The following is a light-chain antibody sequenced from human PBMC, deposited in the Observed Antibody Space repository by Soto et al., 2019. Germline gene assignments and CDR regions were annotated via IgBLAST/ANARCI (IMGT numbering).Light chain of an antibody. Sequence: QSVLTQPPSVSGAPGQRVTISCTGSSSNIGAGYVVHWYQQLPGTAPKLLIYDNSNRPSGVPDRFSGSKSDTSASLAITRLQAEDEADYYCQSYDSSLLSGAWVFGGGTKLTVL. J-gene: IGLJ3*02. CDR3: QSYDSSLLSGAWV. V-gene: IGLV1-40*01. CDR2: DNS. CDR1: SSNIGAGYV.